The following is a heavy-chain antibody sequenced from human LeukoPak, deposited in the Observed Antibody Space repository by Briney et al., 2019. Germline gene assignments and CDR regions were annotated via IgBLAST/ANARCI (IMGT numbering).Heavy chain of an antibody. CDR1: GGTFSSYA. CDR2: IIPIFGTA. D-gene: IGHD3-3*01. CDR3: ARDSIDFWSGYWSLNYFDY. J-gene: IGHJ4*02. Sequence: SVKVSCKASGGTFSSYAISWVRQAPGQGLEWMGGIIPIFGTANYAQKFQGRVTITTDESTSTAYMELSSLRSEDTAVYYCARDSIDFWSGYWSLNYFDYWGQGTLVTVSS. V-gene: IGHV1-69*05.